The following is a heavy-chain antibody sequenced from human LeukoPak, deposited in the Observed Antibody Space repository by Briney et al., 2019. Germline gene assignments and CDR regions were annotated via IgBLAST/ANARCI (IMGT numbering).Heavy chain of an antibody. V-gene: IGHV1-2*04. CDR3: ARDEDGDYYGY. J-gene: IGHJ4*02. CDR2: INPKNGDT. D-gene: IGHD4-17*01. Sequence: GASVKVSCKASGYTFTGYFIHWVRQAPGQGLEWMGWINPKNGDTNYAQKFQGWVTMTRDTSISTAYMELTRLKSNDTAVYYCARDEDGDYYGYWGQGTLVTVSS. CDR1: GYTFTGYF.